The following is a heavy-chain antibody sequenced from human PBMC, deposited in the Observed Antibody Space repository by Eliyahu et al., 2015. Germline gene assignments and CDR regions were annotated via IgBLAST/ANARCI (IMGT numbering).Heavy chain of an antibody. D-gene: IGHD6-13*01. CDR3: VKAGSTDYWYFDL. CDR1: GFTFSSYA. Sequence: EVQLVESGGGLVQPGGSLRLSCSASGFTFSSYAMHWVRQAPGKGLEYVSAISSSGGNTYYADSVKGRFTISRDNFKNTLYPQMSSLRPEDTAVYYCVKAGSTDYWYFDLWGRGTLVTVSS. CDR2: ISSSGGNT. J-gene: IGHJ2*01. V-gene: IGHV3-64D*08.